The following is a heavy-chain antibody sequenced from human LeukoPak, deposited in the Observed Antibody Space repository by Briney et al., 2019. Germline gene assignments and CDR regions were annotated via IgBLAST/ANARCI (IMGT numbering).Heavy chain of an antibody. Sequence: GGSLRLSRAASGFTFSSYAMSWVRQAPGKGLEWVSNISGSGVSGGNTYYADSVKGRFTISRDNSKNTLYLQMNSLRTEDTAVYYCAKSGNNRFDYWGQGTLVTVSS. CDR1: GFTFSSYA. CDR2: ISGSGVSGGNT. J-gene: IGHJ4*02. V-gene: IGHV3-23*01. CDR3: AKSGNNRFDY. D-gene: IGHD4-23*01.